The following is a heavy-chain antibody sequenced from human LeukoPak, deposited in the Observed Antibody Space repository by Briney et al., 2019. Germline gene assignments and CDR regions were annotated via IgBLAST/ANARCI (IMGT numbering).Heavy chain of an antibody. V-gene: IGHV5-51*01. Sequence: GESLKISCEGSGYSFTSYWIGWVRRMPGKGLEWMGIIYPGDSDTGYSPSFQGQVTISADKSISTAYLQWSSLKASDTAMYYCARSAARPLNWFDPWGQGTLVTVSS. CDR2: IYPGDSDT. CDR3: ARSAARPLNWFDP. J-gene: IGHJ5*02. CDR1: GYSFTSYW. D-gene: IGHD6-6*01.